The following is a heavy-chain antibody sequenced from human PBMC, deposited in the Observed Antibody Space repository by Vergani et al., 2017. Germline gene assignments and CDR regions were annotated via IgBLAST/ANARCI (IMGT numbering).Heavy chain of an antibody. Sequence: QVQLQQWGAGLLKPSETLSLTCAVYGGSFSGYYWSWIRQPPGKGLEWIGEINHSGSTNYNPSLKSRVTISVDTSKNQFSLKLSSVTAADTAVYYCASRTYYDFLWGMDVWGQGTTVTVSS. D-gene: IGHD3-3*01. CDR1: GGSFSGYY. V-gene: IGHV4-34*01. J-gene: IGHJ6*02. CDR2: INHSGST. CDR3: ASRTYYDFLWGMDV.